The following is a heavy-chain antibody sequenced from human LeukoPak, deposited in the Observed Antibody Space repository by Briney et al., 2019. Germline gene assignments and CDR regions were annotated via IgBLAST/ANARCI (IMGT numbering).Heavy chain of an antibody. CDR2: IYYSGST. J-gene: IGHJ6*03. CDR3: ARLQGYCSGGSCYSWFYYYHMDV. Sequence: LRLSCAASGFTFSSYEMNWVRQPPGKGLEWIGSIYYSGSTYYNPSLKSRVTISVDTSKNQFSLKLSSVTAADTAVYYCARLQGYCSGGSCYSWFYYYHMDVWGKGTTVTVSS. V-gene: IGHV4-39*07. CDR1: GFTFSSYE. D-gene: IGHD2-15*01.